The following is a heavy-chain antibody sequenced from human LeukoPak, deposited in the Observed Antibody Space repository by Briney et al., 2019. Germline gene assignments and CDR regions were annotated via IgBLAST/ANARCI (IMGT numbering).Heavy chain of an antibody. Sequence: PGGSLRLSCAASGFTFSSYGMHWVRQAPGKGLEWGAVIWYDGSNKYYADSVKGRFTIYRDNSKNTLYLQMNSLRAEDTAVYYCARERPPGIAAAGLYYYGMDVWGQGTTVTVSS. D-gene: IGHD6-13*01. CDR1: GFTFSSYG. J-gene: IGHJ6*02. V-gene: IGHV3-33*01. CDR2: IWYDGSNK. CDR3: ARERPPGIAAAGLYYYGMDV.